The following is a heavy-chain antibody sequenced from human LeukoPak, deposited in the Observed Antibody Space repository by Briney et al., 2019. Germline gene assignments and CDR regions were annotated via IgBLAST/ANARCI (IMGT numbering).Heavy chain of an antibody. Sequence: GGSLRLSCAASGFTVSSNYMSWVRQAPGKGLEWVSVIYSGGSTYYADSVKGRFTISRDNSKNTLYLQMNSLRAEDTAVYYCAKDLERYSSSSFDYWGQGTLVTVSS. CDR3: AKDLERYSSSSFDY. D-gene: IGHD6-6*01. V-gene: IGHV3-53*01. J-gene: IGHJ4*02. CDR2: IYSGGST. CDR1: GFTVSSNY.